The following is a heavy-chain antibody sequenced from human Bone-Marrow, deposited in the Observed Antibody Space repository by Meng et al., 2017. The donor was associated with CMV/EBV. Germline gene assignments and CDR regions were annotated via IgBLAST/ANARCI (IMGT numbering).Heavy chain of an antibody. CDR2: INWNGGST. CDR3: AKPQWLPMSQKYYHYFGMDV. J-gene: IGHJ6*02. D-gene: IGHD5-12*01. CDR1: GFTFSSYG. Sequence: GESLKISCAASGFTFSSYGMTWVRQAPGKGLEWVSGINWNGGSTGYADSVRGRFIISRDNVRKSLFLQMTSLRAGDTAVYYCAKPQWLPMSQKYYHYFGMDVWGQGTTVTVSS. V-gene: IGHV3-20*04.